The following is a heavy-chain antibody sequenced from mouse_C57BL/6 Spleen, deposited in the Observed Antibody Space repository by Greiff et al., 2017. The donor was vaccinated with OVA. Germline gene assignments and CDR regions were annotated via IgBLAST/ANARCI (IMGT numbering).Heavy chain of an antibody. V-gene: IGHV1-82*01. CDR1: GYAFSSSW. Sequence: QVQLQQSGPELVKPGASVKISCKASGYAFSSSWMNWVKQRPGKGLEWIGRIYPGDGDTNYNGKFKGKATLTADKSSSTAYMQLSSLTSEDSAVYFCASSRNYGSSSFDYWGQGTTLTVSS. J-gene: IGHJ2*01. CDR3: ASSRNYGSSSFDY. CDR2: IYPGDGDT. D-gene: IGHD1-1*01.